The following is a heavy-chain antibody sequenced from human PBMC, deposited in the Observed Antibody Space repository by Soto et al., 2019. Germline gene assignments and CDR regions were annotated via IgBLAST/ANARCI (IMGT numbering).Heavy chain of an antibody. J-gene: IGHJ6*02. CDR3: ACRIAAFDYYGMDV. D-gene: IGHD6-6*01. CDR2: IYYSGST. CDR1: GGSISSGGYY. Sequence: QVQLQESGPGLVKPSQTLSLTCTVSGGSISSGGYYWSWIRQHPGKGLEWIGYIYYSGSTYYNPSLKSRVTISVETSKNQFSLKLSSVTAADTAVYYCACRIAAFDYYGMDVWGQGTTVTVSS. V-gene: IGHV4-31*03.